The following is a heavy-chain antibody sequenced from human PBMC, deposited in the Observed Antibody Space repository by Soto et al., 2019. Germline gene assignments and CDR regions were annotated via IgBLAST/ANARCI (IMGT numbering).Heavy chain of an antibody. CDR1: GGSVTAYT. CDR2: IIPIFPTP. J-gene: IGHJ5*02. V-gene: IGHV1-69*12. Sequence: QVQLVQSGAELKKPGSSVKVSCKASGGSVTAYTINWVRQAPGQGLEWIGAIIPIFPTPNYAQKFQGRVTIAADGPTNPASMELNSLTSDDAAVYYCGTGAVVPAYPTWVDTWGQGTLVTVYS. CDR3: GTGAVVPAYPTWVDT. D-gene: IGHD2-15*01.